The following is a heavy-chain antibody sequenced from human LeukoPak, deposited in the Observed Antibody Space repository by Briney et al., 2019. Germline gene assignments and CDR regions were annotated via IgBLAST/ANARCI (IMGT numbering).Heavy chain of an antibody. V-gene: IGHV4-59*01. CDR1: GGSISSYY. CDR3: AKGGVYGDYVGDWFGP. Sequence: PSETLSLTCTVSGGSISSYYWSWIRQPPGKGLEWIGYIYYSGSTNYNPSLKSRVTISVDTSKNQFSLKLSSATAADTAVYYCAKGGVYGDYVGDWFGPWGQGTLVTVSS. CDR2: IYYSGST. D-gene: IGHD4-17*01. J-gene: IGHJ5*02.